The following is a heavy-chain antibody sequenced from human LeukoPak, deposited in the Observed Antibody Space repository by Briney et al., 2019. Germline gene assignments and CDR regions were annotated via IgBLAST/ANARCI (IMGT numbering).Heavy chain of an antibody. D-gene: IGHD1-26*01. CDR3: ATVGATTAYAFDI. CDR2: VDPDYGET. V-gene: IGHV1-69-2*01. J-gene: IGHJ3*02. CDR1: GYTFTDYY. Sequence: ASVKVSCKDSGYTFTDYYLHWLHQAPRKALDWMGLVDPDYGETIYAEKFQGRVTITADTSTDTDYMELSSLRSEDTPVYYCATVGATTAYAFDIWGQGTMVTLSS.